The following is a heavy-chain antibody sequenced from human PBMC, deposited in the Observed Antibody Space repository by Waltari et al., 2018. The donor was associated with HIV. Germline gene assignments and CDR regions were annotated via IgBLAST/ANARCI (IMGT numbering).Heavy chain of an antibody. CDR1: GFSFSRYA. CDR2: ISRSSDYI. V-gene: IGHV3-21*06. CDR3: TATVTTRGTFDY. D-gene: IGHD4-17*01. Sequence: EVQLVESGGGLAKPGGSRRLSWAASGFSFSRYAMNWVRQAPGKWLEWIAYISRSSDYIYYADSIKGRFTISRDNAKNSVFLHMDNLRDVDTAVYYCTATVTTRGTFDYWGQGTAVPVS. J-gene: IGHJ4*02.